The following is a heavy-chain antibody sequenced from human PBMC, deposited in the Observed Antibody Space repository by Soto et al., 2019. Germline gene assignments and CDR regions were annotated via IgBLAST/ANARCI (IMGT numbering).Heavy chain of an antibody. D-gene: IGHD2-2*03. V-gene: IGHV1-3*01. CDR3: ARERGWIWAPFDN. CDR2: INAGNGNT. Sequence: ASVKVSCKASGYTFTNYAMHWVRQAPGQRLEWMGWINAGNGNTKYSQKFQGRVTITRDTSASTAYMELNGLRPEDTGVYYCARERGWIWAPFDNWGQGTLVTVSS. CDR1: GYTFTNYA. J-gene: IGHJ4*02.